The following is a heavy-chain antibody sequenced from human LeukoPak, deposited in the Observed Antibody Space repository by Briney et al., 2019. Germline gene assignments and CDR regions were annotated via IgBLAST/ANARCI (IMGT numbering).Heavy chain of an antibody. J-gene: IGHJ6*02. CDR3: ARDRTYGSYYYGMDV. CDR1: GGTFSSYA. Sequence: SVKVSCKASGGTFSSYAISWVRQAPGQGLEWMGGIIPIFGTANYAQKFQGRVTITAGESTSTAYMELSSLRSEDTAVYYCARDRTYGSYYYGMDVWGQGTTVTVSS. V-gene: IGHV1-69*13. D-gene: IGHD4-17*01. CDR2: IIPIFGTA.